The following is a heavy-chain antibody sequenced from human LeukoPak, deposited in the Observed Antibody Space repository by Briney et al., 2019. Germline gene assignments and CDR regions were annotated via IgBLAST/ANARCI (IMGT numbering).Heavy chain of an antibody. CDR3: ARLATNITYNWFDP. Sequence: EASVTVSCKASGYTFTGYYMHWVRQAPGKGLEWMGGFDPEDGEAIYAQKFQGRVTMTEDTSTDTAYMELSSLRSEDTAVYYCARLATNITYNWFDPWGQETLVTVSS. D-gene: IGHD2/OR15-2a*01. CDR1: GYTFTGYY. V-gene: IGHV1-24*01. CDR2: FDPEDGEA. J-gene: IGHJ5*02.